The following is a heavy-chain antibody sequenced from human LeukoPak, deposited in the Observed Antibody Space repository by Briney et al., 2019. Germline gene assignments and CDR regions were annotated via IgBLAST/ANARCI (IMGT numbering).Heavy chain of an antibody. CDR2: IYPGDSDT. D-gene: IGHD2-2*01. Sequence: GESLKISCKGSGYIFTSYWIGWVRQMPGKGLEWMGIIYPGDSDTRYSPSFRGQVTISADKSISTAYLQWSSLKASDTAMYYCATSSSGIVVVPAAILRPEYYYYGMDVWGQGTTVTVSS. CDR3: ATSSSGIVVVPAAILRPEYYYYGMDV. V-gene: IGHV5-51*01. CDR1: GYIFTSYW. J-gene: IGHJ6*02.